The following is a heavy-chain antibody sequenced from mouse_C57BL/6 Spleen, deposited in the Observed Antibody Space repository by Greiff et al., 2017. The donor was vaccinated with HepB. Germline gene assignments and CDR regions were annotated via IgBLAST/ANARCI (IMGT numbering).Heavy chain of an antibody. V-gene: IGHV1-61*01. CDR2: IYPSDSET. CDR3: ARAAQAYWYFDV. CDR1: GYTFTSYW. D-gene: IGHD3-2*02. J-gene: IGHJ1*03. Sequence: QVQLQQPGAELVRPGSSVKLSCKASGYTFTSYWMDWVKQRPGQGLEWIGNIYPSDSETHYNQKFKDKATLTVDKSTSTAYMNLSSLTSEDSAVYYCARAAQAYWYFDVWGTGTTVTVSS.